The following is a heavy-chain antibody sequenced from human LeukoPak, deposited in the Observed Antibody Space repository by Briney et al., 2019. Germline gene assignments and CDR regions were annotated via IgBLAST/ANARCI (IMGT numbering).Heavy chain of an antibody. Sequence: GRSLRLSCAASGFTFSSYAMHWVRQAPGKGLKWVAVISYDGSNKYYADSVKGRFTISRDNSKNTLYLQMNSLRAEDTAVYYCARDRQQLVILDYWGQGTLVTVSS. CDR2: ISYDGSNK. J-gene: IGHJ4*02. CDR1: GFTFSSYA. D-gene: IGHD6-13*01. CDR3: ARDRQQLVILDY. V-gene: IGHV3-30-3*01.